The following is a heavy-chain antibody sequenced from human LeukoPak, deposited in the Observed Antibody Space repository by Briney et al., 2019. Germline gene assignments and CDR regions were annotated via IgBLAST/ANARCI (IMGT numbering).Heavy chain of an antibody. V-gene: IGHV4-59*08. Sequence: SETLSLTCTVSGGSISSHYWSWIRQPPVKGLEWIGYIYYTGSTNYNPSLESRVTMSVDTSKNQFSLKLSSVTAADTAVYYCARLAYRGPAVADFDYWGQGTLVTVSS. CDR1: GGSISSHY. J-gene: IGHJ4*02. CDR3: ARLAYRGPAVADFDY. CDR2: IYYTGST. D-gene: IGHD6-19*01.